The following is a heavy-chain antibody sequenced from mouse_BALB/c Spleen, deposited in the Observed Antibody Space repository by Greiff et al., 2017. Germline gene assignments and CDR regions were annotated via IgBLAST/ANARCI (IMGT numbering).Heavy chain of an antibody. CDR3: ARGGGVLLRDAMDY. CDR2: ISSGGST. D-gene: IGHD1-1*01. V-gene: IGHV5-6-5*01. J-gene: IGHJ4*01. CDR1: GFTFSSYA. Sequence: EVMLVESGGGLVKPGGSLKLSCAASGFTFSSYAMSWVRQTPEKRLEWVASISSGGSTYYPDSVKGRFTISRDNARNILYLQMSSLRSEDTAMYYCARGGGVLLRDAMDYWGQGTSVTVSS.